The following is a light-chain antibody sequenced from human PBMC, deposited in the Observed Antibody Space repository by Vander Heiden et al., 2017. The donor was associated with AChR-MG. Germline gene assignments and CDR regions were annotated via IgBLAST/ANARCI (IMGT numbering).Light chain of an antibody. J-gene: IGKJ3*01. Sequence: IVMTQSPASLDVSPGDRATINCKSSQSVLYSSNNKNYLAWYQQKPGQPPKLLIYWASTRESGVPDRFSGSGSGTDFTLTISSLQAEDVAVYYCQQYYSTPGFTFGPGTKVDIK. CDR3: QQYYSTPGFT. CDR1: QSVLYSSNNKNY. V-gene: IGKV4-1*01. CDR2: WAS.